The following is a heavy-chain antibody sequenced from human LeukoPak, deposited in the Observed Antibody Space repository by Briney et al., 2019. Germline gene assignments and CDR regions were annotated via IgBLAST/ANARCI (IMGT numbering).Heavy chain of an antibody. CDR1: GFTFGDYA. Sequence: GGSLRLSCAASGFTFGDYAMHWVRQVPGKGLEWVSGISYNSASIDYADSMKGRFNISRDNARNSLDLQMTGLRPEDTALYYCVKGAYWRNLVYYYYLDFWGQGSLVTVSS. J-gene: IGHJ4*02. V-gene: IGHV3-9*01. D-gene: IGHD2-21*01. CDR3: VKGAYWRNLVYYYYLDF. CDR2: ISYNSASI.